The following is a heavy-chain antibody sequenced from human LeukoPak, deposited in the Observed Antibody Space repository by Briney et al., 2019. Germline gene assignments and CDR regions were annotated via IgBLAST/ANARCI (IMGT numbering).Heavy chain of an antibody. V-gene: IGHV4-38-2*02. J-gene: IGHJ4*02. CDR1: GYSISSGYY. Sequence: SETLSLTCTVSGYSISSGYYWGWIRQPPGKGLEWIGSIYHSGSTYYNPSLKSRVTISVDTSKNQFSLKLSSVTAADTAVYYCARSDSSGYYPHLGYFDYWGQGTLVTVSS. CDR3: ARSDSSGYYPHLGYFDY. D-gene: IGHD3-22*01. CDR2: IYHSGST.